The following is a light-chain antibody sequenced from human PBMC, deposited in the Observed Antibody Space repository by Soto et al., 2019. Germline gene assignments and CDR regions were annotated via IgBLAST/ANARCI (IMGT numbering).Light chain of an antibody. Sequence: EVVLTQSPGTVSLSPGEGVTLSCRASQSVTSSYLAWYQQKPGQAPRLLIYASSSRATGIPDRFSGSGSGTDFTLSISRLESEDFAVYYCPLYGSLVTWTVGQGTKVEIK. V-gene: IGKV3-20*01. J-gene: IGKJ1*01. CDR3: PLYGSLVTWT. CDR1: QSVTSSY. CDR2: ASS.